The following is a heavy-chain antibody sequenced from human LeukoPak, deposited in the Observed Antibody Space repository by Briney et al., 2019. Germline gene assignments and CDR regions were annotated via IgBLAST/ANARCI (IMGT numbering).Heavy chain of an antibody. V-gene: IGHV3-23*01. CDR2: ISGSGGST. D-gene: IGHD3-3*01. J-gene: IGHJ4*02. CDR3: ARGSDFWSGYYTPPFDY. Sequence: GGSLRLSCAASGFTFSSYAMSWVRQAPGKGLEWVSAISGSGGSTYYADSVKGRFTISRDNAKNSLYLQMNSLRAEDTAVYYCARGSDFWSGYYTPPFDYWGQGTLVTVSS. CDR1: GFTFSSYA.